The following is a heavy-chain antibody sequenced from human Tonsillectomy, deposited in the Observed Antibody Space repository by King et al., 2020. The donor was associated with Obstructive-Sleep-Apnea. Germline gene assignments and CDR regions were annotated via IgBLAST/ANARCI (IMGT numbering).Heavy chain of an antibody. V-gene: IGHV3-30*04. Sequence: VQLVESGGGVVQPGRSLRLSCAASGFTFSSYAMHWVRQAPGKGLEWVAIISYDGSNKYYADSVKGRFTISRDNSKNTLYLQMNSLRAEDTAVYYCARERLTRSPGGYSGYDLGLGYWGQGTLVTVSS. CDR2: ISYDGSNK. CDR1: GFTFSSYA. J-gene: IGHJ4*02. D-gene: IGHD5-12*01. CDR3: ARERLTRSPGGYSGYDLGLGY.